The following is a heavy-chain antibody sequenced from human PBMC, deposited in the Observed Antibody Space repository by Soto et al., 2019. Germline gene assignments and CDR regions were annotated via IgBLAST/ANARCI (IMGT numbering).Heavy chain of an antibody. D-gene: IGHD3-22*01. V-gene: IGHV1-46*01. Sequence: QVQLVQSGAEVKMPGASVKVSCKASGYTFTRYYMDWVRQALGQGLEWMGMINPTGGSTAHTQKFQGRVTMTTDTSTSTVYMELSSLRSEDTAVYYCARDWDDDSPGGIEYWGQGTPVTVSS. CDR2: INPTGGST. J-gene: IGHJ4*02. CDR3: ARDWDDDSPGGIEY. CDR1: GYTFTRYY.